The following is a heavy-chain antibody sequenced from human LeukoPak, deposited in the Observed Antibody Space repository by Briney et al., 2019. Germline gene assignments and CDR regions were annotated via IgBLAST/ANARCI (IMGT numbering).Heavy chain of an antibody. V-gene: IGHV1-69*04. J-gene: IGHJ3*02. D-gene: IGHD2-15*01. CDR3: ARALSPYCSGGSCYSIDI. CDR1: GGTFSSYA. CDR2: IIPILGIA. Sequence: SVKVSCKASGGTFSSYAISWVRQAPGQGLEWMGRIIPILGIANYAQKFQGRVTITADKSTSTAYMELSSLRSEDTAVYYCARALSPYCSGGSCYSIDIWGQGAMVTVSS.